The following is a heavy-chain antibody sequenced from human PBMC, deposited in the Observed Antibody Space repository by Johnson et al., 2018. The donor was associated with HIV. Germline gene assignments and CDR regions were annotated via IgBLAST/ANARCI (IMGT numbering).Heavy chain of an antibody. CDR2: ISWNGGST. Sequence: QVQLVESGGGVVQPGRSLRLSCAASGFTFSSYAMHWVRQAPGKGLEWVSGISWNGGSTGYADSLKGRFPISRDNSKNTLYLQMNSLRPEDTALYFCARDSGAPGNDAFDIWGQGTMVTISS. J-gene: IGHJ3*02. V-gene: IGHV3-NL1*01. D-gene: IGHD1-26*01. CDR3: ARDSGAPGNDAFDI. CDR1: GFTFSSYA.